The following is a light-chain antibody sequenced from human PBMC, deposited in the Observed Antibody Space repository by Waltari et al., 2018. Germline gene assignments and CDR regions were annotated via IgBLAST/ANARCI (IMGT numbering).Light chain of an antibody. V-gene: IGKV3-20*01. CDR3: QMYVNLPAT. J-gene: IGKJ1*01. Sequence: EIVLTQSPGTLSLSPGERAPLSCRASQSVGKYLAWYQQKPGQAPRLLIYHTSTRATGIPDRFSGSGSGTDFSLTISRLEPEDFAVYHCQMYVNLPATFGQGTKVEI. CDR2: HTS. CDR1: QSVGKY.